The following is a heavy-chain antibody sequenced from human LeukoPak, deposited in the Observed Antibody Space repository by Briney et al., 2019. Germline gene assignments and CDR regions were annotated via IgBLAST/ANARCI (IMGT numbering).Heavy chain of an antibody. CDR2: ISGSGGST. D-gene: IGHD4-17*01. J-gene: IGHJ6*02. CDR1: GFTVSSNY. V-gene: IGHV3-23*01. Sequence: GGSLRLSCAASGFTVSSNYMSWVRQAPGKGLEWVSAISGSGGSTYYADSVKGRFTISRDNAKNSLYLQMNSLRAEDTAVYYCARYGDYGWWYYYYYYGMDVWGQGTTVTVSS. CDR3: ARYGDYGWWYYYYYYGMDV.